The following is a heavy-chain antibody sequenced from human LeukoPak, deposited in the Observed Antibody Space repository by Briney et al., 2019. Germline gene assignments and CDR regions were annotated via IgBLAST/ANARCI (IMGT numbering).Heavy chain of an antibody. D-gene: IGHD3-10*01. CDR2: IIPIFGTA. J-gene: IGHJ4*02. Sequence: SVKVSCKASGGTFSSYAISWVRQAPGQGLEWMGGIIPIFGTANYAQKFQGRVTITADESTSTAYMELSSLRSEDTAVYYCARDPYYYGSGSYRAGNYFDYWGQGTLVTVSS. CDR3: ARDPYYYGSGSYRAGNYFDY. CDR1: GGTFSSYA. V-gene: IGHV1-69*13.